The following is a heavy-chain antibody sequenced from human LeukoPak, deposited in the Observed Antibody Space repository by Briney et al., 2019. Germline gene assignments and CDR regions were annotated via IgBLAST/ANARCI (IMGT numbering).Heavy chain of an antibody. J-gene: IGHJ4*02. V-gene: IGHV3-74*01. D-gene: IGHD5-18*01. CDR3: ARAISAMVADN. CDR2: INSDASSI. CDR1: GFTFSTCW. Sequence: PGGSLRLSCAASGFTFSTCWMHWVRQAPGKGLVWVSRINSDASSISYADSVKGRFTISRDNAKNTLYLQMNSLRAEDTAVYYCARAISAMVADNWGQGTLVTVSS.